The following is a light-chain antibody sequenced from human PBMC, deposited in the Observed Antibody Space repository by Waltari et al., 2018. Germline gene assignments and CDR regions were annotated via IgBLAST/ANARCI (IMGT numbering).Light chain of an antibody. V-gene: IGLV2-23*02. Sequence: QSALTQPASVSGSPGQSITISCTGRSSDVGSYALVSWYQVHPGEAPKLMIHEVTKRPSGVSNRFSGSKSGNTASLRISGLQAEDEADYYCCSYAYSNSLVFGGGTKLTVL. J-gene: IGLJ2*01. CDR3: CSYAYSNSLV. CDR1: SSDVGSYAL. CDR2: EVT.